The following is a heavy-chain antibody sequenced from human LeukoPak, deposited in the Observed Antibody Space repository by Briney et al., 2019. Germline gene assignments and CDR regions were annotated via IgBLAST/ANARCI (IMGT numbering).Heavy chain of an antibody. Sequence: GGSLRLSCAASGFTFSIYAMSWVRQAPGKGLEWVSGISGSGGRTYYADSVKGRFTISRDNSNHMLYLQMNSLRAEDTAVYYCAKVRWGSDNALDSWGQGTLVTASS. J-gene: IGHJ4*02. V-gene: IGHV3-23*01. CDR2: ISGSGGRT. CDR1: GFTFSIYA. CDR3: AKVRWGSDNALDS. D-gene: IGHD3-16*01.